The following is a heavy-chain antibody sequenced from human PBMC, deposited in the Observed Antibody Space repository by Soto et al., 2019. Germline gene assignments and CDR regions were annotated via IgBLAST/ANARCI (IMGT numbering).Heavy chain of an antibody. CDR3: ARDSLPYDDYYGMDV. D-gene: IGHD3-3*01. V-gene: IGHV3-33*01. CDR1: GFTFSSYG. CDR2: IWYDGSNT. J-gene: IGHJ6*02. Sequence: QVQLVESGGGVVQPGRSLRLSCAASGFTFSSYGMHWVRQAPGKGLEWVAVIWYDGSNTYYADSVKGRFTISRENSKNTLYLQMNSLRAEDTDVYYWARDSLPYDDYYGMDVWGQGTTVTVSS.